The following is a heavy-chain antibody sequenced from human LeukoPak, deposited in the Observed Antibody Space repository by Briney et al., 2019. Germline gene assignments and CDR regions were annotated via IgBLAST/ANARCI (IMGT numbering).Heavy chain of an antibody. Sequence: SETLSLTCAVYGGSFSGYYWSWIRQPPGKGLEWIGYIYYSGSTNYSPSLKSRVTVSVDTSKNQFSLKLNSVTAADTAVYYCARLTVAAVSFDYWGQGTLVTVSS. CDR1: GGSFSGYY. D-gene: IGHD4-23*01. CDR3: ARLTVAAVSFDY. V-gene: IGHV4-59*01. J-gene: IGHJ4*02. CDR2: IYYSGST.